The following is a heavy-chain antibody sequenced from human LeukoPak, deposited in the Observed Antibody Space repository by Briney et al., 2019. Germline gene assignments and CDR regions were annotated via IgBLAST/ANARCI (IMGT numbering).Heavy chain of an antibody. Sequence: SETLTLTCTVSGGSISSYYWSWIRRPPGKGLEWIGYIYYSGSTNYNPSLKSRVTISVDTSKNKFSLQLSSVTAADTAVYYCARVRGYTYGIDYWGQGTLVTVSS. CDR2: IYYSGST. CDR1: GGSISSYY. J-gene: IGHJ4*02. D-gene: IGHD5-18*01. CDR3: ARVRGYTYGIDY. V-gene: IGHV4-59*08.